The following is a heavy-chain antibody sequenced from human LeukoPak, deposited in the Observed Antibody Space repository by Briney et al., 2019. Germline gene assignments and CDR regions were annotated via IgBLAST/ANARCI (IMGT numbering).Heavy chain of an antibody. J-gene: IGHJ4*02. CDR2: ISSSSSYI. V-gene: IGHV3-21*01. Sequence: GGSLRLSCAASGFTFSSYSMNWVRQAPGKGLEWVSSISSSSSYIYYADSVKGRFTISRDNAKNSLYLQMNSLRAEDTAVYYCARDPTRIAAAGTGFDYWGQGTLLTVSS. CDR3: ARDPTRIAAAGTGFDY. D-gene: IGHD6-13*01. CDR1: GFTFSSYS.